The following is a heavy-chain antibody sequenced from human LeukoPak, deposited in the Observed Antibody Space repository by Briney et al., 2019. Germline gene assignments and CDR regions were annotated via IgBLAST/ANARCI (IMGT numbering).Heavy chain of an antibody. J-gene: IGHJ4*02. Sequence: PGRSLRLSCAASGFTFSNYVMHWVRQAPGKGLEWVAFISSDGSNKYYADSVKGRFTISRDNAKNSLYLQMNSLRAEDTAVHYCARTYYYDSSGYRGWGQGTLVTVSS. V-gene: IGHV3-30-3*01. CDR3: ARTYYYDSSGYRG. CDR1: GFTFSNYV. CDR2: ISSDGSNK. D-gene: IGHD3-22*01.